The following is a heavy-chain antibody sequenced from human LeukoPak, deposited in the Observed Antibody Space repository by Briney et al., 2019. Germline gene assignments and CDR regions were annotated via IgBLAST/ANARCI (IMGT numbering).Heavy chain of an antibody. CDR1: GGSISSYY. J-gene: IGHJ6*03. CDR2: IYYSGST. Sequence: SETLSLTCTVSGGSISSYYWSWIRQPPGKGLEWIGYIYYSGSTNYNPSLKSRVTISVDTSKNQFSLKLSSVTAADTAVYYCARSGVATIFHYYYYMDVRGKGTTVTVSS. V-gene: IGHV4-59*01. CDR3: ARSGVATIFHYYYYMDV. D-gene: IGHD5-12*01.